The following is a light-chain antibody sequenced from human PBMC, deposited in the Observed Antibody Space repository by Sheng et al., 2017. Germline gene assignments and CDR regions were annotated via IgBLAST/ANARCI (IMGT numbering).Light chain of an antibody. J-gene: IGKJ4*01. CDR2: SAT. Sequence: IWLTQSPSLLFASTGDRVTITCRVSQDINTYLAWYRQRPGQAPELLISSATTLKSGVPSRFTGSGSGTEFTLTISCLQSEDFGTYYCQQHNTFPLTVGGGTKVE. V-gene: IGKV1D-8*01. CDR1: QDINTY. CDR3: QQHNTFPLT.